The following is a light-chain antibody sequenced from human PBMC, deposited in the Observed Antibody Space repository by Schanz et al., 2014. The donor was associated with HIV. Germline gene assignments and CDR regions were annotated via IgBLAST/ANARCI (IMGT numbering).Light chain of an antibody. CDR3: QQYSDWPPST. CDR2: GAF. J-gene: IGKJ2*01. V-gene: IGKV3-15*01. CDR1: QSVSSSY. Sequence: IVLTQSPGTLSLSPGERATLSCRASQSVSSSYLAWYQQKPGQAPRLLIYGAFTRATGIPVRFSGRGSGTEFTLTISGLQSEDFALYYCQQYSDWPPSTFGQGTKVEIK.